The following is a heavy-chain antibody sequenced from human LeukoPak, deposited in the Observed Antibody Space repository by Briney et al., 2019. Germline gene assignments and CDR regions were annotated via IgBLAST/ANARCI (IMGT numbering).Heavy chain of an antibody. V-gene: IGHV4-4*07. CDR2: IYSTGST. D-gene: IGHD6-13*01. J-gene: IGHJ4*02. Sequence: SETLSLTCTVSGGSINFYYWSWIREPAGKGLEWIGRIYSTGSTNYSPSLKSRVTMSVDKSKNQFSLNLSSVTAADTAVYYCARGIADPYSFDSWGQGTLVTVSS. CDR3: ARGIADPYSFDS. CDR1: GGSINFYY.